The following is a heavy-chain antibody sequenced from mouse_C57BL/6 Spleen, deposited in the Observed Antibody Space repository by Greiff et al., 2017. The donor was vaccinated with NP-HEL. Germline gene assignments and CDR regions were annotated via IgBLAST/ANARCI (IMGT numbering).Heavy chain of an antibody. CDR1: GYTFTSYG. CDR2: IYPRSGNT. CDR3: ARFYGSSYWFDY. J-gene: IGHJ2*01. Sequence: QVQLKQSGAELARPGASVKLSCKASGYTFTSYGISWVKQRTGQGLEWIGEIYPRSGNTYYNEKFKGKATLTADKSSSTAYMELRSLTSEDSAVYFCARFYGSSYWFDYWGQGTTLTVSS. D-gene: IGHD1-1*01. V-gene: IGHV1-81*01.